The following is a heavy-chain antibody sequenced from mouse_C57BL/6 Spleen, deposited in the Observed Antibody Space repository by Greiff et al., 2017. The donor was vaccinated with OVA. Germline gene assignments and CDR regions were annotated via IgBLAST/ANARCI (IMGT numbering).Heavy chain of an antibody. Sequence: QVQLQQSGPELVKPGASVKISCKASGYAFSSSWMNWVKRRPGKGLEWIGRIYPGDGDTNYNGKFKGKATLTADKSSSTAYMQLSSLTSEDSAVYFCAGTGTTFAYWGQGTLVTVSA. V-gene: IGHV1-82*01. CDR3: AGTGTTFAY. CDR2: IYPGDGDT. J-gene: IGHJ3*01. CDR1: GYAFSSSW. D-gene: IGHD4-1*01.